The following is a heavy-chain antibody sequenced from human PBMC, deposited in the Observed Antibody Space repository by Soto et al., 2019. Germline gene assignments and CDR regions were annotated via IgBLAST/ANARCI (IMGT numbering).Heavy chain of an antibody. D-gene: IGHD3-10*01. Sequence: EVQLLESGGGLVQPGGSLRLSCAASGFTFSSYAMSWVRQAPGKGLEWVSTVSGNGGSTYYADSVKGRFTISRDNSKNTLYLQMNSLRADDTAVYYCPKLYGSGWLQPFDFWGQGTLVSVSS. CDR2: VSGNGGST. V-gene: IGHV3-23*01. CDR3: PKLYGSGWLQPFDF. J-gene: IGHJ4*02. CDR1: GFTFSSYA.